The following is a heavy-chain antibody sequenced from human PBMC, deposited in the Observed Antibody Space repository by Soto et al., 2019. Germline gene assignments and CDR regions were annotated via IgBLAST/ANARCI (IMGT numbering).Heavy chain of an antibody. CDR3: ARSQLAALVYMDV. CDR1: GGSISSYY. D-gene: IGHD6-6*01. J-gene: IGHJ6*03. Sequence: SSETLSLTCTVSGGSISSYYWSWIRQLPGKGLEWIGYIYYSGSTNYNPSLKSRVTISVDTSKNQFSLKLSSVTAADTAVYYCARSQLAALVYMDVWGKGTTVTVSS. CDR2: IYYSGST. V-gene: IGHV4-59*01.